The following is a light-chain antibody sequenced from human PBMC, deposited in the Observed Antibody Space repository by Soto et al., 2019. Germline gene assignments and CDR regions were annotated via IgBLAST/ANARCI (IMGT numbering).Light chain of an antibody. CDR1: QNIFTS. J-gene: IGKJ4*01. CDR2: SAS. CDR3: QQNYSPLVS. Sequence: DIQMTQSPSSLSASVGDSVTITCRASQNIFTSLNWLQQKRGRAPKVLISSASTLQSGVPSRFSGSGSGTDFTLTIGSLQPDDYATYYCQQNYSPLVSFGGGTTVEI. V-gene: IGKV1-39*01.